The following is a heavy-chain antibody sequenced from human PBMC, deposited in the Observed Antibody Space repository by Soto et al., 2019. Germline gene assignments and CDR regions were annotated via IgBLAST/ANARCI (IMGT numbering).Heavy chain of an antibody. CDR3: ARGSAPQLAYCGGDCEDPVDY. CDR1: GYTFTSYG. Sequence: QVQLVQSGAEVKKPGASVKVSCKASGYTFTSYGISWVRQAPGQGLEWMGWISAYNGNTNYAHRFQGRDTMTSDTSTSTAYMELTSMSSDDTAVYYCARGSAPQLAYCGGDCEDPVDYWCQGTLVTVSS. J-gene: IGHJ4*02. V-gene: IGHV1-18*04. CDR2: ISAYNGNT. D-gene: IGHD2-21*02.